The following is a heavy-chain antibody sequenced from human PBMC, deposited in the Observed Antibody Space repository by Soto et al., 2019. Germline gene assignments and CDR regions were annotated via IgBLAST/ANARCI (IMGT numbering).Heavy chain of an antibody. CDR2: FYYGGRS. D-gene: IGHD1-26*01. V-gene: IGHV4-39*01. Sequence: SETLSLTCNVSGGSITSSSYYWVWIRQPPGKGLEWIGSFYYGGRSHYNPSLKSRVTISVYTSKNQFSLKLTSVTAADTAVYYCVRPPGGYYPGSWGQGTLVTVSS. J-gene: IGHJ5*02. CDR3: VRPPGGYYPGS. CDR1: GGSITSSSYY.